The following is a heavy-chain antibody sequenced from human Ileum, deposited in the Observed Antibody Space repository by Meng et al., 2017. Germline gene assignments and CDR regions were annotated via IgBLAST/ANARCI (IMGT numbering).Heavy chain of an antibody. CDR2: LRAAGNT. J-gene: IGHJ4*02. Sequence: EVELVENGGGLIQPGWSLRLSCAASGLTVSSNYMSWVRQAPGKGLEWVSVLRAAGNTFYADSVEGRFTFSRDNSKNTVFLQMNDLRPEDTAVYYCVRGGGYIIAYWGQGSLVTVSS. CDR1: GLTVSSNY. D-gene: IGHD6-25*01. CDR3: VRGGGYIIAY. V-gene: IGHV3-53*05.